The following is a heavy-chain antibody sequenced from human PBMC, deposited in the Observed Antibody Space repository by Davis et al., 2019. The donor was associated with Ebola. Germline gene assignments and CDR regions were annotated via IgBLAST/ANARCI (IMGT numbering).Heavy chain of an antibody. V-gene: IGHV3-23*03. J-gene: IGHJ4*02. CDR2: IYDQST. CDR3: ATTQWLREFDN. D-gene: IGHD6-19*01. Sequence: GGSLRLSCEASGFTFDNYGMSWVRQAPGKGLEWVSVIYDQSTAYADAVRGRFIISRDKSNNTLYLEMSSLRVDDTAVYYCATTQWLREFDNWGQGTLVTVSS. CDR1: GFTFDNYG.